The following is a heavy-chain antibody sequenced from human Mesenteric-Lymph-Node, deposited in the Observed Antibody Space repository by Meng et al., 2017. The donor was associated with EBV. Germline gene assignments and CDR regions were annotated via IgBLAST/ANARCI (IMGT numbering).Heavy chain of an antibody. CDR1: GGSFSGYS. CDR3: ARQGYCRTTTCSTWFDP. CDR2: IHHSETA. J-gene: IGHJ5*02. D-gene: IGHD2-2*01. V-gene: IGHV4-34*01. Sequence: QVQLQQWGAGLLKPSETLSPTCVIYGGSFSGYSWNWIRQAPGKGLEWIGKIHHSETADYNPSLEDRVIISADTSKNQFSLKLTSVTAADTAVYYCARQGYCRTTTCSTWFDPWGQGTLVTVSS.